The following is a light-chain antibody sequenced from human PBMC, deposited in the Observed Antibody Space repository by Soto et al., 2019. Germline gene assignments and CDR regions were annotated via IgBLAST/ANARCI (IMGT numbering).Light chain of an antibody. V-gene: IGLV2-14*01. CDR1: SIDVGAYNY. Sequence: QSVLTQPASVSGSPGQSITISCTGTSIDVGAYNYVSWYQQHPVKAPKLMIYDVSSRPSGISNRFSGSKSGNTASLTISGVQAEDEADYYCSSYAGSNNIFGTGTKVTVL. J-gene: IGLJ1*01. CDR2: DVS. CDR3: SSYAGSNNI.